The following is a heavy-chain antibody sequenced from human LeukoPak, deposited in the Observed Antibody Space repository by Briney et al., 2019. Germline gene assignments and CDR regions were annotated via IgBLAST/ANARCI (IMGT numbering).Heavy chain of an antibody. CDR1: GFTFSNYG. V-gene: IGHV3-23*01. CDR2: IGESGVKT. CDR3: ASRDPCSGGHCYALAY. D-gene: IGHD2-15*01. J-gene: IGHJ4*02. Sequence: GGSLILSCAASGFTFSNYGMHWVRQAPGKGLEWVSAIGESGVKTYYTDSVKGRFTISRDNSKNTLYLQMSSLRAEDTALYYCASRDPCSGGHCYALAYWGQGTLVTVSS.